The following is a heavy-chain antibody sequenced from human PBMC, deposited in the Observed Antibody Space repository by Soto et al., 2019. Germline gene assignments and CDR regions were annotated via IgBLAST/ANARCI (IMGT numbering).Heavy chain of an antibody. CDR1: GFTFDDYA. CDR3: AKDPKYDFWSGDAFDI. D-gene: IGHD3-3*01. Sequence: SLKISCAASGFTFDDYAMHWVRQAPGKGLEWVSGISWNSGSIGYADSVKGRFTISRDNAKNSLYLQMNSLRAEDTALYYCAKDPKYDFWSGDAFDIWGQGTMVTVSS. V-gene: IGHV3-9*01. CDR2: ISWNSGSI. J-gene: IGHJ3*02.